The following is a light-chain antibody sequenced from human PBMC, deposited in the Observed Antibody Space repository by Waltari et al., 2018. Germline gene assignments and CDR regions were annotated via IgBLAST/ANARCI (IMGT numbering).Light chain of an antibody. J-gene: IGKJ1*01. CDR3: QQYDTYPWT. V-gene: IGKV1-8*01. Sequence: AIRITQSPSSLSASTGDRVTITCRASQGISNFLAWYQQKQGTAPKLLIYGASTWQSGVPSRFSGSGSGTDFTLTISCLQSEDFATYYCQQYDTYPWTFGQGTKVEIK. CDR1: QGISNF. CDR2: GAS.